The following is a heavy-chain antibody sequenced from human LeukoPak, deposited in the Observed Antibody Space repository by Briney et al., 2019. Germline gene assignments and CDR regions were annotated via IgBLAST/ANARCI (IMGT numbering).Heavy chain of an antibody. D-gene: IGHD3-10*01. CDR2: IYSSGTT. CDR3: AREANYYGSGSYFEGTFDY. Sequence: SETLSLTCTVSGVSISTYHWSWIRQPPGKGLEWIGYIYSSGTTNYNPSLKSRVTISIDTSKNEFSLRLTSVTAADTAVYYCAREANYYGSGSYFEGTFDYWGQGSLVTVSS. CDR1: GVSISTYH. V-gene: IGHV4-59*01. J-gene: IGHJ4*02.